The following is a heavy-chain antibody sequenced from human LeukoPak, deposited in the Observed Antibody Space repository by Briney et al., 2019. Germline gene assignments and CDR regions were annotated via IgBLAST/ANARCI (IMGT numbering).Heavy chain of an antibody. Sequence: GGSLRLSCVASGFTSSNAWMSWVRQAPGKGLEWVGRIKSKTDGGTTDYAAPVKGRFTISRDDSKNTLYLQMNSLKTEDTAVYYCTTALRYFDWLFIFDYWGQGTLVTVSS. J-gene: IGHJ4*02. CDR2: IKSKTDGGTT. D-gene: IGHD3-9*01. CDR1: GFTSSNAW. CDR3: TTALRYFDWLFIFDY. V-gene: IGHV3-15*01.